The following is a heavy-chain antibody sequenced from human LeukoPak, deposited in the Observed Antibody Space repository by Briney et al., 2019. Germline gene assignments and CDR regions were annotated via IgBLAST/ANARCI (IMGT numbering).Heavy chain of an antibody. CDR2: IWYDGSNK. V-gene: IGHV3-33*01. J-gene: IGHJ4*02. Sequence: GGSLRLSCAASGFTFSSYGMHWVRRAPGKGLEWVAVIWYDGSNKYYADSVKGRFTISRDNSKNTLYLQMNSLRAEDTAVYYCARGCSSTSCYGFDYWGQGTLVTVSS. CDR3: ARGCSSTSCYGFDY. D-gene: IGHD2-2*01. CDR1: GFTFSSYG.